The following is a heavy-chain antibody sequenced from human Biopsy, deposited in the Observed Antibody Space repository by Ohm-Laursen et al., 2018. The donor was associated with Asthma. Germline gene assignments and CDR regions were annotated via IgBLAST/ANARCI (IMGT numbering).Heavy chain of an antibody. D-gene: IGHD5-12*01. CDR1: GFTFRSYA. Sequence: SLRLSCAVSGFTFRSYAMHWVRQAPGKGLEWVAVIWYDGGNKYYADSVKGRFIISRDNSKNTLYLQMNSLRAEDTAVYYCARDIVATMIGYYYYGMDVWGQGTTVTVSS. V-gene: IGHV3-33*08. J-gene: IGHJ6*02. CDR2: IWYDGGNK. CDR3: ARDIVATMIGYYYYGMDV.